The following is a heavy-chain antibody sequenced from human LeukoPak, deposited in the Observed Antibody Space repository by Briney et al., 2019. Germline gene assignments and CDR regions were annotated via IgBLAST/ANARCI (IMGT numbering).Heavy chain of an antibody. D-gene: IGHD3-22*01. CDR2: IYHSGST. CDR1: GGSISSGGYY. J-gene: IGHJ4*02. CDR3: ARAPYSSYGDY. Sequence: SETLSLTCNVSGGSISSGGYYWSWIRQPPGKGLEWIGYIYHSGSTYYNPSLKSRVTISVDRSKNQFSLKLSSVTAADTAVYYCARAPYSSYGDYWGQGTLVAVAS. V-gene: IGHV4-30-2*01.